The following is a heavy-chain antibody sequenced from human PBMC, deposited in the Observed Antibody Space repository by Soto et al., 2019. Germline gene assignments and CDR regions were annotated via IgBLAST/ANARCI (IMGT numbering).Heavy chain of an antibody. Sequence: SSETLSLTCTVSGGSISSGGYYWTWIRQHPGKGLEWIGEIIHSESTKYNPSLKSRVTISVDTSKNQFSLKLSSVTAADTAVYYCARQRPTDGRWEFANYYGMDVWGQGTPVTVSS. CDR2: IIHSEST. D-gene: IGHD1-26*01. CDR1: GGSISSGGYY. V-gene: IGHV4-39*01. CDR3: ARQRPTDGRWEFANYYGMDV. J-gene: IGHJ6*02.